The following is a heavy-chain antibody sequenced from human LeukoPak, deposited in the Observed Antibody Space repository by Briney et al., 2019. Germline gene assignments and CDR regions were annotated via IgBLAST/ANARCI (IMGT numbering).Heavy chain of an antibody. D-gene: IGHD2-2*01. J-gene: IGHJ4*02. CDR1: GFTFSGYA. CDR2: IRGSGGTT. CDR3: AKLLVVPSYFDN. Sequence: GGSLRLSCAASGFTFSGYAMSWVRQAPGKGLEWVSGIRGSGGTTYYADSVKGRFTISRDNSKNTLYLQMNSLRAEDTAVYYCAKLLVVPSYFDNWGQGTLVTVSS. V-gene: IGHV3-23*01.